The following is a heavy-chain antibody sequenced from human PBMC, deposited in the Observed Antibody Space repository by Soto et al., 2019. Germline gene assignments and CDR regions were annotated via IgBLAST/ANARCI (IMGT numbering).Heavy chain of an antibody. Sequence: EVQLVESGGGLVLPGRSLRLSCAGSAFSLKTYWMAWVRQAPGKGLECVANIRQYGDETFYVDSVKGRFTISRDNANNSVYLQMDNLRAEDTGVYYCAMGGSGTYYLGPLDYWGQGIMVIVSS. CDR2: IRQYGDET. CDR1: AFSLKTYW. V-gene: IGHV3-7*01. D-gene: IGHD3-10*01. J-gene: IGHJ4*02. CDR3: AMGGSGTYYLGPLDY.